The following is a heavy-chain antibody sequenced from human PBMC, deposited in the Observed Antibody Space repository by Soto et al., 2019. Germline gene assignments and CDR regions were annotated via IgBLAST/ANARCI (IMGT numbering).Heavy chain of an antibody. CDR2: ISGSGGST. D-gene: IGHD4-17*01. CDR1: GFTVSSYA. V-gene: IGHV3-23*01. CDR3: AKDAAHLNDYGDTPTTDY. Sequence: GGSLRLSCAASGFTVSSYAMSWVRQAPGKGLEWVSAISGSGGSTYYADSVKGRFTISRDNSKNTLYLQMNSLRAEDTAVYYCAKDAAHLNDYGDTPTTDYWGQGTPVPVSS. J-gene: IGHJ4*02.